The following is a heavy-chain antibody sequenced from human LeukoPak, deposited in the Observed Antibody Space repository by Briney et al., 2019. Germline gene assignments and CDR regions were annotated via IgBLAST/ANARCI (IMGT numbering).Heavy chain of an antibody. CDR1: GFTFSSYG. D-gene: IGHD3-10*02. Sequence: PGGSLRLSCAASGFTFSSYGMSWVRQAPGKGLEWVSYISSSGSTIYYADSVKGRFTISRDNAKDSLYLQMNSLRAEDTAVYYCAELGITMIGGVWGKGTTVTISS. CDR3: AELGITMIGGV. J-gene: IGHJ6*04. CDR2: ISSSGSTI. V-gene: IGHV3-48*04.